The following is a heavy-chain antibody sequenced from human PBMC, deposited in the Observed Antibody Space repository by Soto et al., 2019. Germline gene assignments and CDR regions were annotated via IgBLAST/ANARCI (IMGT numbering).Heavy chain of an antibody. V-gene: IGHV3-23*01. Sequence: EVQLLESGGDLVQPGGSLRLSCVASGSTFGSRDMSWVRQAPGEGLEWVSTITDNGGDTKSADSVRGRFTISRDNSKNTLYLQMSSLRAEDSAVYYCARGSTDSYPGSRIFDFWGRGTLVTVSS. D-gene: IGHD3-10*01. CDR2: ITDNGGDT. J-gene: IGHJ4*02. CDR3: ARGSTDSYPGSRIFDF. CDR1: GSTFGSRD.